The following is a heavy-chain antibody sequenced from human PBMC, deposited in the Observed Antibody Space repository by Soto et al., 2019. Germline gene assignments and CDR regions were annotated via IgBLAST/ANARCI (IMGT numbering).Heavy chain of an antibody. Sequence: SETLSLTCTVSGDSISSSNSHWGWTRQPPGKGLEYIGSVYYGGAIFYSGNIYYNPSLKSRVTISVDTSKNQFSLRLSSVTAADTGVYYCVRYDRINMKPYSPEGFHIWGQGTMVT. J-gene: IGHJ3*02. CDR3: VRYDRINMKPYSPEGFHI. CDR1: GDSISSSNSH. CDR2: VYYGGAIFYSGNI. V-gene: IGHV4-39*01. D-gene: IGHD3-3*02.